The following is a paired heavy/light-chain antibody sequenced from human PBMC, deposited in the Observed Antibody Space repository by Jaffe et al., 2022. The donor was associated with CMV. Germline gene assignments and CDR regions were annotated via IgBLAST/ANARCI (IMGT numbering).Light chain of an antibody. CDR3: QQRSNWPPA. CDR1: QSVSSY. CDR2: DAS. Sequence: EIVLTQSPATLSLSPGERATLSCRASQSVSSYLAWYQQKPGQAPRLLIYDASNRATGIPARFSGSGSGTDFTLTISSLEPEDFAVYYCQQRSNWPPAFGQGTKVEIK. J-gene: IGKJ1*01. V-gene: IGKV3-11*01.
Heavy chain of an antibody. Sequence: EVQLVESGGGLVKPGGSLRLSCAASGFTFSNAWMSWVRQAPGKGLEWVGRIKSKTDGGTTDYAAPVKGRFTISRDDSKNTLYLQMNSLKTEDTAVYYCITYDYVWGVDNAFDIWGQGTMVTVSS. CDR3: ITYDYVWGVDNAFDI. J-gene: IGHJ3*02. CDR2: IKSKTDGGTT. CDR1: GFTFSNAW. D-gene: IGHD3-16*01. V-gene: IGHV3-15*01.